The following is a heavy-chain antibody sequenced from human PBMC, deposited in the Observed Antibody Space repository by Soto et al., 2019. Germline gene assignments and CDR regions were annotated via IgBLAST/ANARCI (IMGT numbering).Heavy chain of an antibody. CDR1: GFTFSRNG. Sequence: AXVSLRLSCAASGFTFSRNGINWVRQAPGKGLEWVSSISTTSTYIYYADSVKGRFTISRDNARNSLYLQMNSLRVEDTAVYYCARDLVFGVVSQAYGMDVWGQGTTVTVSS. D-gene: IGHD3-3*01. CDR2: ISTTSTYI. CDR3: ARDLVFGVVSQAYGMDV. V-gene: IGHV3-21*01. J-gene: IGHJ6*02.